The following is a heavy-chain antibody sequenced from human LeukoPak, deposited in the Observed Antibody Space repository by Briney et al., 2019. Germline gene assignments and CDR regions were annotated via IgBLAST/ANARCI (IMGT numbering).Heavy chain of an antibody. V-gene: IGHV3-74*01. CDR1: GFTFSNYW. Sequence: GGSLSLSCAASGFTFSNYWMLWVRQAPGKGRVCVSRINNDGSSTTYADSVKGRITIARDNAKNTLYLQMNSLRADDTAVYYCTRGHHSGSYFPPDYWGQGTLVTVSS. CDR3: TRGHHSGSYFPPDY. CDR2: INNDGSST. J-gene: IGHJ4*02. D-gene: IGHD1-26*01.